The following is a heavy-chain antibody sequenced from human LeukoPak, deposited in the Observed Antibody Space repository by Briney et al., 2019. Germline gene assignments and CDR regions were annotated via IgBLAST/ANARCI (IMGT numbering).Heavy chain of an antibody. Sequence: GASVKVSCKASGYTFTSYGISWVRQAPGQGLEWMGWISAYNGNTNYAQKLQGRVTMTTDTSTSTAYMELSSLRSEDTAVYYCATELRLFGVVMNGMDVWGQGTTVTVSS. CDR2: ISAYNGNT. CDR3: ATELRLFGVVMNGMDV. CDR1: GYTFTSYG. D-gene: IGHD3-3*01. J-gene: IGHJ6*02. V-gene: IGHV1-18*01.